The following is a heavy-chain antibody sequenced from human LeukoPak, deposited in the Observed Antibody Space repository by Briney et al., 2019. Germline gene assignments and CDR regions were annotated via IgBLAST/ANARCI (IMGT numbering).Heavy chain of an antibody. V-gene: IGHV3-7*03. CDR1: GFTFSTYW. CDR2: INQDGSEK. J-gene: IGHJ4*02. CDR3: AAHPSSAY. D-gene: IGHD6-6*01. Sequence: QPGGSLRLSCAASGFTFSTYWMSWVRQAPGKGLEWVANINQDGSEKYYVDSVKGRFTISRDNAKNSLYLQMNSLRVEDTAVYYCAAHPSSAYWGRGTLVTVSS.